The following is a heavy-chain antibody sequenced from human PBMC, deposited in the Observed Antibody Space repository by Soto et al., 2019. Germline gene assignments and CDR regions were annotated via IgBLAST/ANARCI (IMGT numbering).Heavy chain of an antibody. CDR1: GHSMSNTDYF. CDR2: LFYTGHT. V-gene: IGHV4-39*01. CDR3: ARASPVVTDV. D-gene: IGHD5-18*01. Sequence: SETLSLTCTVSGHSMSNTDYFWGWIRQTPWSDLQWIGSLFYTGHTYYNPSLLSRVTISADTSKNQFSLKLSSVTAADTAVYYCARASPVVTDVWGQGTTVTVSS. J-gene: IGHJ6*02.